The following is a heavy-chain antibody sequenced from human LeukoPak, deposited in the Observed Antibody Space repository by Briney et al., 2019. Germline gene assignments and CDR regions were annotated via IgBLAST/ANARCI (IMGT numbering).Heavy chain of an antibody. CDR1: GGSFSGYY. Sequence: SETLSLTCAVYGGSFSGYYWSWIRQPPGKGLEWIGEINHSGSTNYNPSLKSRVTISVDTSKNQFSLKLSSVTAADTAVYYCARGYYYDSSGYYFPHDAFDIWGQGTMVTVSS. CDR3: ARGYYYDSSGYYFPHDAFDI. D-gene: IGHD3-22*01. J-gene: IGHJ3*02. CDR2: INHSGST. V-gene: IGHV4-34*01.